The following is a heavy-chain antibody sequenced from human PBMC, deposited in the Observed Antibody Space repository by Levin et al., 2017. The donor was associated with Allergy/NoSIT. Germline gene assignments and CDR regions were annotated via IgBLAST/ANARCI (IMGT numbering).Heavy chain of an antibody. CDR1: GFTFSSYA. CDR2: ISGSGGST. D-gene: IGHD6-13*01. V-gene: IGHV3-23*01. J-gene: IGHJ4*02. Sequence: GGSLRLSCAASGFTFSSYAMSWVRQAPGKGLEWVSAISGSGGSTYYADSVKGRFTISRDNSKNTLYLQMNSLRAEDTAVYYCARRYSSSWPGGTDYWGQGTLVTVSS. CDR3: ARRYSSSWPGGTDY.